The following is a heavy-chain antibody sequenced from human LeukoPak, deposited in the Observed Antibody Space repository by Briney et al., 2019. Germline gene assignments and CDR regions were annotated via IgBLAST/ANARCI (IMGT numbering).Heavy chain of an antibody. CDR2: ISWNSGSI. CDR3: AKDKYGAVAGLFDY. Sequence: SLRLSCAASGFTFDDYAMHWVRQAPGKGLEWVSGISWNSGSIGYADSVKGRFTISRDSAKNSLYLQMNSLRAEDTALYYCAKDKYGAVAGLFDYWGQGTLVTVSS. J-gene: IGHJ4*02. V-gene: IGHV3-9*01. CDR1: GFTFDDYA. D-gene: IGHD6-19*01.